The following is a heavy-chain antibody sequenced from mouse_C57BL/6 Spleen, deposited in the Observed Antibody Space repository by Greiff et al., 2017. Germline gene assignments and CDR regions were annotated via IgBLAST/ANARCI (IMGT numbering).Heavy chain of an antibody. CDR3: ARGGYGSSRGWYFDV. CDR2: IDPSDSET. D-gene: IGHD1-1*01. Sequence: QVQLQQPGAELVRPGSSVKLSCKASGYTFTSYWMHWVKQRPIQGLEWIGNIDPSDSETHYNQKFKDKATLTVDKSSSTAYMQLSSLTSEDSAFYYCARGGYGSSRGWYFDVGGTGTTVTVSS. J-gene: IGHJ1*03. CDR1: GYTFTSYW. V-gene: IGHV1-52*01.